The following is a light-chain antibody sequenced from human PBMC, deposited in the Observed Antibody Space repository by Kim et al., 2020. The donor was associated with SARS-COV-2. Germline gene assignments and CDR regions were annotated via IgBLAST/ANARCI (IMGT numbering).Light chain of an antibody. J-gene: IGLJ1*01. CDR3: QAWDNNSGV. Sequence: SVFPGKKAISLGAGNNLGTKSANWFQQKPGQSPVLVIYQDTKRPSGVPERFSGSNSGNTATLTISGNQAMDVGDYYCQAWDNNSGVFGTGTKVTVL. CDR2: QDT. CDR1: NLGTKS. V-gene: IGLV3-1*01.